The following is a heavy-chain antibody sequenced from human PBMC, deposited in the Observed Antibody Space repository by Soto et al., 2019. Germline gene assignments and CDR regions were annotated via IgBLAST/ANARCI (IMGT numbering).Heavy chain of an antibody. J-gene: IGHJ4*02. D-gene: IGHD2-15*01. CDR2: IWYDGSNK. Sequence: QVQLVESGGGVVQPGRSLRLSCAASGFTFSSYGMHWVRQAPGKGLEWVAVIWYDGSNKYYADSVKGRFTISRDNSKNTLYLQTNSLRAEDTAVYYCARVGRYCSGGSCYPSGYFDYWGQGTLVTVAS. CDR3: ARVGRYCSGGSCYPSGYFDY. V-gene: IGHV3-33*01. CDR1: GFTFSSYG.